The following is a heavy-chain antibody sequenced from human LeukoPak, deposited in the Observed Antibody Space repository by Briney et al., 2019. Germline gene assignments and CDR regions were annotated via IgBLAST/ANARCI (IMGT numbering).Heavy chain of an antibody. V-gene: IGHV3-7*01. Sequence: PGGSLRLSCAASGFTFSSSWMAWVRQAPGKGLEWVGNIKEDGTAKNYVVSVRGRFTISRDNAKNSLYLQMNSLRAEDTAVYYCANPHCSSTSCYPYFDYWGQGTLVTVSS. CDR2: IKEDGTAK. CDR3: ANPHCSSTSCYPYFDY. D-gene: IGHD2-2*01. J-gene: IGHJ4*02. CDR1: GFTFSSSW.